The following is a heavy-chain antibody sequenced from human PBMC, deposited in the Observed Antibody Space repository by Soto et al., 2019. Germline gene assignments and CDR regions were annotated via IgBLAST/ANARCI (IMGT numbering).Heavy chain of an antibody. CDR1: GGSFSGYY. J-gene: IGHJ6*03. CDR2: INHSGST. V-gene: IGHV4-34*01. Sequence: SETLSLTCAVYGGSFSGYYWSWIRQPPGKGLEWIGEINHSGSTNYNPSLKSRVTISVDTSKNQFSLKLSSVTAADTAVYYCARGGRGSSTSLYYYYYYYYMDVWGKGTTVTVSS. CDR3: ARGGRGSSTSLYYYYYYYYMDV. D-gene: IGHD2-2*01.